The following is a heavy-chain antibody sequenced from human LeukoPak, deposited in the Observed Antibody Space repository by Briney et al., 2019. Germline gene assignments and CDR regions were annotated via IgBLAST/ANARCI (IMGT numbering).Heavy chain of an antibody. CDR1: GGSISSSNW. CDR3: ARVKGTRTKIPYYYDSSGLFDY. J-gene: IGHJ4*02. V-gene: IGHV4-4*02. CDR2: IYHSGST. Sequence: PSETLSLTCAVSGGSISSSNWWSWVRQPPGKGLEWIGEIYHSGSTNYNPSLKSRVTISVDKSKNQFSLKLSSVTAADTAVYYCARVKGTRTKIPYYYDSSGLFDYWGQGTLVTVSS. D-gene: IGHD3-22*01.